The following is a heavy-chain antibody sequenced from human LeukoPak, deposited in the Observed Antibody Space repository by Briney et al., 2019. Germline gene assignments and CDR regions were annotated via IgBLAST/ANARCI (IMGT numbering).Heavy chain of an antibody. D-gene: IGHD1-26*01. Sequence: PSETLSLTCAVYGGSFSGYYWTWIRQPPGKGLEWIGEINHSGSSNSNPSLKGRVTISVDMPENQFSLKVKYVTAADTAVYYCARGRRPVGRKRYFDYWGQGTLVTAPS. CDR1: GGSFSGYY. CDR2: INHSGSS. J-gene: IGHJ4*02. V-gene: IGHV4-34*01. CDR3: ARGRRPVGRKRYFDY.